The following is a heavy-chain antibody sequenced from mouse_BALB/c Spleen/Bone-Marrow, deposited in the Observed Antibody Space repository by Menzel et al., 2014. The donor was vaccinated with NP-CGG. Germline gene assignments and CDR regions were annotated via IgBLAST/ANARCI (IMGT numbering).Heavy chain of an antibody. J-gene: IGHJ1*01. V-gene: IGHV3-1*02. Sequence: EVKLVESGPDLVKPSQSLSLTCTVTGYSITSGYSWHWIRQFPGNKLEWMGYIHYSGSTNYNPSLKSRISITRDTSKNQFFLQLNSVTPEDTATYYCASSTTVVADGYFDVWGAGTTVTVSS. D-gene: IGHD1-1*01. CDR3: ASSTTVVADGYFDV. CDR2: IHYSGST. CDR1: GYSITSGYS.